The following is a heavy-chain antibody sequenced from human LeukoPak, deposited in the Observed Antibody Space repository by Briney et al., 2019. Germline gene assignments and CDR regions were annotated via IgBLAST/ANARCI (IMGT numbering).Heavy chain of an antibody. CDR2: INPNSGGT. CDR1: GYTFTGYY. CDR3: ARDRNILAFDAFDI. Sequence: ASLKVSCKASGYTFTGYYMHWVRQAPGQGLEWMGWINPNSGGTNYAQKFQGRVTMTRDTSISTAYMELSRLRSDDTAVYYCARDRNILAFDAFDIWGQGTMVTVSS. V-gene: IGHV1-2*02. J-gene: IGHJ3*02. D-gene: IGHD3-9*01.